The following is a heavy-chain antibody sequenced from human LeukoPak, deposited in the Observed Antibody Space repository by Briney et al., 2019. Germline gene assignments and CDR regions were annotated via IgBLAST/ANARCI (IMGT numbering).Heavy chain of an antibody. Sequence: PSQTLSLTCTVSGGSISSGDYYWSWIRQPPGKGLEWIGYIYDSGSTYYNPSHKSRVTISVDTSKDQFSLKLSSVTAADTAVYYCAAGSATVTYDWGQGTLVTVSS. CDR1: GGSISSGDYY. D-gene: IGHD4-17*01. V-gene: IGHV4-30-4*08. CDR2: IYDSGST. J-gene: IGHJ4*02. CDR3: AAGSATVTYD.